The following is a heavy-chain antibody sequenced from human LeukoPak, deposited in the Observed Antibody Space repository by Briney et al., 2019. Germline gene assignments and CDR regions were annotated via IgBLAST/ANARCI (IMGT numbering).Heavy chain of an antibody. CDR2: ISGTGVTA. V-gene: IGHV3-23*01. CDR3: AKDQRFGDLDDY. D-gene: IGHD3-10*01. Sequence: PGGSLRLSCAAPGFIFNNYAMSWVRQAPGKGLGWVSSISGTGVTAYYADSVKGRFAISRDNSKNTLYLQMSSLRAEDTALYYCAKDQRFGDLDDYRGQGTLVTVSS. CDR1: GFIFNNYA. J-gene: IGHJ4*02.